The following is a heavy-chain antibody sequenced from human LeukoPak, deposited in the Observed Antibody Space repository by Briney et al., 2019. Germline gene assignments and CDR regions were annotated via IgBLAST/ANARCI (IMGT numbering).Heavy chain of an antibody. V-gene: IGHV4-31*03. J-gene: IGHJ4*02. D-gene: IGHD2-15*01. Sequence: PSQTLSLTCTVSGGSISSGGYYWSWIRQHPGKGLEWIGYIYYSGSTYYNPSLKSRVTISVDTSKNQFSLKLSSVTAADTAVYYCARDKCSGGSCYRGVDAWDYWGQGTLVTVSS. CDR1: GGSISSGGYY. CDR3: ARDKCSGGSCYRGVDAWDY. CDR2: IYYSGST.